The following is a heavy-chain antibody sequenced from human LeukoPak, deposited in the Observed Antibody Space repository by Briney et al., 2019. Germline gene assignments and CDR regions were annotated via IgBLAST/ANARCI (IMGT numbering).Heavy chain of an antibody. CDR3: VNGGDGYGPESSFDY. D-gene: IGHD5-24*01. J-gene: IGHJ4*02. Sequence: GGSLRLSCSASGLTFSTYAMHWVRQAPGKGLEYVSSISRDGGATYYEDSVKGKFTSSRDNSKNTLYLQMSSLRAEDTAIYYCVNGGDGYGPESSFDYWGQGTVVTVSS. CDR2: ISRDGGAT. V-gene: IGHV3-64D*06. CDR1: GLTFSTYA.